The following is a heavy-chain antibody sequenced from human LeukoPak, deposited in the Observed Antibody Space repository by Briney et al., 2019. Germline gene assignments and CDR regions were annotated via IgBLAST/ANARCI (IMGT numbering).Heavy chain of an antibody. D-gene: IGHD6-19*01. Sequence: PSETLSLTCAVYGGSFSGYYWSWIRQPPGKGLEWIGEINHSGSTNYNPSLKSRVTISVDTSKNQFSLKLSSVTAADTAVYYCARGYSSGWFPLDYWGQGTLVTVSS. J-gene: IGHJ4*02. CDR3: ARGYSSGWFPLDY. CDR1: GGSFSGYY. CDR2: INHSGST. V-gene: IGHV4-34*01.